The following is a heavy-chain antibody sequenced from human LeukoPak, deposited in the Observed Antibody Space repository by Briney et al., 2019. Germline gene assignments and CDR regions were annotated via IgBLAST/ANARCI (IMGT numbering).Heavy chain of an antibody. CDR1: GFTFSESW. CDR3: ARAPDDFWSGYQADV. V-gene: IGHV3-7*01. J-gene: IGHJ6*02. Sequence: PGGSLRLSCVVSGFTFSESWMSWVRQAPGKGLGWVASLNLDGSDKYYVDSVKGRFTISRDNAKNSLYLQMNSLRAEDTAVYYCARAPDDFWSGYQADVWGQGTTVTVSS. D-gene: IGHD3-3*01. CDR2: LNLDGSDK.